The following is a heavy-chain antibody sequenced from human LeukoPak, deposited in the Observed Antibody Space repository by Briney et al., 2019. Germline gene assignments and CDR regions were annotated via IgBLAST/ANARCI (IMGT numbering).Heavy chain of an antibody. Sequence: PGGSLRLSCAASGFTFSSYAMSWVRQAPGKGLEWVSAISGSGGSTYYADSVKGRFTISRDNSKNTLYLQMNSLRAEDTAVYYCAKDPPKKTYSSSSEGDYWGQGTLVTVSS. J-gene: IGHJ4*02. D-gene: IGHD6-6*01. V-gene: IGHV3-23*01. CDR3: AKDPPKKTYSSSSEGDY. CDR1: GFTFSSYA. CDR2: ISGSGGST.